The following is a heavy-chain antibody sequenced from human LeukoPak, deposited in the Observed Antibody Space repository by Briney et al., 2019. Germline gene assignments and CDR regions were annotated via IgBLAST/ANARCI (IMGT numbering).Heavy chain of an antibody. CDR1: GYTFSSYY. V-gene: IGHV1-46*01. D-gene: IGHD2-8*02. J-gene: IGHJ4*02. Sequence: GASVKVSCKASGYTFSSYYIHWVRQAPGQGLQWMGVINPSGSNSRYAEEFQGRVTMTRDASTNTVIMELSSLRSNDTAVYYCSSPKSPYEGTGPHNWGQGTQVTVSS. CDR2: INPSGSNS. CDR3: SSPKSPYEGTGPHN.